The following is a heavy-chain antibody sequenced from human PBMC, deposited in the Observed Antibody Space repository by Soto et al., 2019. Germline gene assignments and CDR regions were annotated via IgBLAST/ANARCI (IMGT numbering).Heavy chain of an antibody. V-gene: IGHV4-30-4*01. D-gene: IGHD6-6*01. CDR1: GGSISSGDYY. CDR3: ARSEPLVNYGMDV. CDR2: IYYSGST. Sequence: SETLSLTCTVSGGSISSGDYYWSWIRQPPGKGLEWIGYIYYSGSTYYNPSLKSRVTISVDTSKNQFSLKLSSVTAADTAVYYCARSEPLVNYGMDVWGQGATVTVSS. J-gene: IGHJ6*02.